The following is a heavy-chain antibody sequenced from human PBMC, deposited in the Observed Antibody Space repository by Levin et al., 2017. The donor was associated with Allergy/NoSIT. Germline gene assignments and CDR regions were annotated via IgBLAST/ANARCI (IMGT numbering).Heavy chain of an antibody. V-gene: IGHV4-59*01. Sequence: SSETLSLTCTVSGGSISSYYWSWIRQPPGKGLEWIGYIYYSGSTNYNPSLKSRVTISVDTSKNQFSLKLSSVTAADTAVYYCAREWGVGATGAFDIWGQGTMVTVSS. J-gene: IGHJ3*02. CDR3: AREWGVGATGAFDI. CDR2: IYYSGST. D-gene: IGHD1-26*01. CDR1: GGSISSYY.